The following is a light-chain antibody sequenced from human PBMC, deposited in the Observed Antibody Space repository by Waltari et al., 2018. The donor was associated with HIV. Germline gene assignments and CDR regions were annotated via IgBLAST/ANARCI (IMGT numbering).Light chain of an antibody. J-gene: IGKJ4*01. V-gene: IGKV3-15*01. CDR2: GAS. CDR1: QSVSSY. CDR3: QQYNKWPRGT. Sequence: EIVMTQSPATLSASPGERATLSCRASQSVSSYLAWYQQKPGQAPRLLIYGASTRVTGVPARCSGSGSGTEFTLTISSLQSEDFAVYYCQQYNKWPRGTFGGGTKVEVK.